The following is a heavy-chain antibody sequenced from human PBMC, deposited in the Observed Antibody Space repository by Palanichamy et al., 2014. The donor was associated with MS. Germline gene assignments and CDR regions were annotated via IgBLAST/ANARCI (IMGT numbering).Heavy chain of an antibody. J-gene: IGHJ3*02. CDR2: ISASGLNI. CDR1: GFTFSVYG. Sequence: EVQLSESGGDVVRPGGSLRLSCAASGFTFSVYGLSWVRQAPGRGLEWVSDISASGLNIHYADSVKGRFTISRDTSKNTLYLQMNSLRVEDTAIYYCAKDPRIGRGAFDIWGQGTMVIVSS. V-gene: IGHV3-23*01. CDR3: AKDPRIGRGAFDI. D-gene: IGHD1-14*01.